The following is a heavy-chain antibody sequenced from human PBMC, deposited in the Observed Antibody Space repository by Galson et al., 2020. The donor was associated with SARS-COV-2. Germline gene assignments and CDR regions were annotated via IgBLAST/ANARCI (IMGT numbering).Heavy chain of an antibody. CDR3: ARGRYYYDSSGYPASYFDY. CDR2: IYTSGST. Sequence: SETLSLTCTVSGGSISSGSYYWSWIRQPAGKGLEWIGRIYTSGSTNYNPSLKSRVTISVDTSKNQFSLKLSSVTAADTAVYYCARGRYYYDSSGYPASYFDYWGQGPLVTVSS. V-gene: IGHV4-61*02. J-gene: IGHJ4*02. D-gene: IGHD3-22*01. CDR1: GGSISSGSYY.